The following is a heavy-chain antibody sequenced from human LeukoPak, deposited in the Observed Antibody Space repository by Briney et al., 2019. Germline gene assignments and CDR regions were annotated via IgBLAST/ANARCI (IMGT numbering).Heavy chain of an antibody. V-gene: IGHV3-48*03. CDR2: ISGSATSI. CDR1: GFTFSSYD. Sequence: GGSLRLSCAASGFTFSSYDMNWVRQAPGKGLEWVSSISGSATSIDYADSVKGRFTISRDNAQNSLYLQMHSLRAEDTAIYYCARRFGYWGQGTLVTVSS. J-gene: IGHJ4*02. CDR3: ARRFGY.